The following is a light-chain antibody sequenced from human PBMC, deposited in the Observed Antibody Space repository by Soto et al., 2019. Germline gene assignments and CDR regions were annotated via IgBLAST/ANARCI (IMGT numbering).Light chain of an antibody. CDR1: QSISSSY. Sequence: EIVLTQSPGTLSLSPGERATLSCRASQSISSSYLAWYQQKPGQAPRLLIYGACSRATGIPDRFSGSGSGTDCTLTISRLEPEDVAGYYCQQYGSSPGTFGQGTKLEIK. CDR3: QQYGSSPGT. V-gene: IGKV3-20*01. J-gene: IGKJ2*01. CDR2: GAC.